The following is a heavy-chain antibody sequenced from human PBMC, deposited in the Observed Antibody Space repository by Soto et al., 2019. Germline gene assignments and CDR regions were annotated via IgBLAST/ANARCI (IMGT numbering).Heavy chain of an antibody. J-gene: IGHJ4*02. D-gene: IGHD3-10*01. CDR1: GFTFSSYD. CDR2: IGTAGDT. Sequence: GGSLRLSCAASGFTFSSYDMHWVRQATGKGLEWVSAIGTAGDTYYPGSVKGRFTISRENAKNSLYLQMNSLRAGDTAVYYCARVGKWFGEYSYWGQGTLVTVSS. CDR3: ARVGKWFGEYSY. V-gene: IGHV3-13*01.